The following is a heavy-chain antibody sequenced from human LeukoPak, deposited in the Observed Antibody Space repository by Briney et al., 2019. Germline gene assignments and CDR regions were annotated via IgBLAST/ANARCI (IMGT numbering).Heavy chain of an antibody. Sequence: ASVKVSCKASGYTFIDNYMHWVRHAPGHGLEWLGWINLNSGGTHYVQNFQGRVTMTRDTSISTAHMELDGLRYDHTAVYYCTRGGDDEGPNYFDYWGQGTLVTVSS. CDR1: GYTFIDNY. V-gene: IGHV1-2*02. J-gene: IGHJ4*02. D-gene: IGHD3-10*01. CDR2: INLNSGGT. CDR3: TRGGDDEGPNYFDY.